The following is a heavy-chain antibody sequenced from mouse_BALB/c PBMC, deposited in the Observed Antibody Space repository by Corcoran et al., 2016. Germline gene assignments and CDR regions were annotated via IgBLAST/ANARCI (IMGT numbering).Heavy chain of an antibody. CDR1: GYTFTNYG. V-gene: IGHV9-1*02. CDR2: INTYTGEP. Sequence: QIQLVQSGPELKKPGETVKISCKASGYTFTNYGMNWVKQAPGKGLKWMGWINTYTGEPTYADDFKGRFAFSLETSASTAYLQINNLKNEDMATYFCARRGDGYAWFAYWGQGTLVTVSA. CDR3: ARRGDGYAWFAY. J-gene: IGHJ3*01. D-gene: IGHD2-3*01.